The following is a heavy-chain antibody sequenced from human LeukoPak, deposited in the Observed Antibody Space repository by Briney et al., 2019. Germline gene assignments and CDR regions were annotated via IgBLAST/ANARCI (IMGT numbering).Heavy chain of an antibody. CDR1: GFTFSGSA. V-gene: IGHV3-30*14. J-gene: IGHJ3*02. CDR2: ISLDGNNK. CDR3: ARTRVGATNPDAFDI. D-gene: IGHD1-26*01. Sequence: PGRSLRLSCAASGFTFSGSAMHWVRQAPGKGLEWVTFISLDGNNKYYADSVKGRFTISRDNSKNTLFLQMNSLRAEDTAVYYCARTRVGATNPDAFDIWGQGTMVTVSS.